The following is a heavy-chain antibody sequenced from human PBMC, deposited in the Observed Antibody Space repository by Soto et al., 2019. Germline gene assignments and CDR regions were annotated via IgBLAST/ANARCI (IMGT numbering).Heavy chain of an antibody. Sequence: PGGSLRLSCAASGFTFSSYSMNWVRQAPGKGLEWVSYISSSSSTIYYADSVKGRFTISRDNAKNSLYLQMNSLRAEDTAVYYCERFLERIGTIGWFDPWCQEILVSVS. CDR2: ISSSSSTI. CDR1: GFTFSSYS. D-gene: IGHD1-26*01. V-gene: IGHV3-48*01. CDR3: ERFLERIGTIGWFDP. J-gene: IGHJ5*02.